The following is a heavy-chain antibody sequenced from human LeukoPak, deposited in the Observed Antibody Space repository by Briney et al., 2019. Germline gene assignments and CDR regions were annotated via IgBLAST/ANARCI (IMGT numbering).Heavy chain of an antibody. CDR2: INPNSGGT. CDR1: GYTFTGYY. D-gene: IGHD4-17*01. CDR3: ARVRSRYGDYTDAFDI. Sequence: ASVKVSCKASGYTFTGYYMHWGRQAPGQGLEWMGWINPNSGGTNYAQKFQGRVTMTRDTSISTAYLELSRLRSDDTAVYYCARVRSRYGDYTDAFDIWAEGTMVTVSS. J-gene: IGHJ3*02. V-gene: IGHV1-2*02.